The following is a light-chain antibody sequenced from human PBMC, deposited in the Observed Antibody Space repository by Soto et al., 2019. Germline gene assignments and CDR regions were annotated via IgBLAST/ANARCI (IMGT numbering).Light chain of an antibody. J-gene: IGKJ2*01. Sequence: DIQMTQSPSTLSASVGDRVTITCRASQSISSWLAWYQQKPGKAPKLLIYDASSLESGVPSRFSGSGSGTEFTLTISSLQPDDFATYYCQQYNSYSGYTFGQGTKLEFK. V-gene: IGKV1-5*01. CDR1: QSISSW. CDR3: QQYNSYSGYT. CDR2: DAS.